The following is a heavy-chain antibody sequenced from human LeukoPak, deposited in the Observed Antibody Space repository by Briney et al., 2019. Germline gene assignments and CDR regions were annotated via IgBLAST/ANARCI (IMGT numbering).Heavy chain of an antibody. Sequence: ASVKVSCKASGYTFTSYAMNWVRQAPGQGLEWMGWINTNTGNPTYAQGFTGRFVFSLDTSVSTAYLQISSLKAEDTAVYYCARDIGLAAAGTEVPDAFDIWGQGTMVTVSS. CDR2: INTNTGNP. J-gene: IGHJ3*02. D-gene: IGHD6-13*01. CDR3: ARDIGLAAAGTEVPDAFDI. CDR1: GYTFTSYA. V-gene: IGHV7-4-1*02.